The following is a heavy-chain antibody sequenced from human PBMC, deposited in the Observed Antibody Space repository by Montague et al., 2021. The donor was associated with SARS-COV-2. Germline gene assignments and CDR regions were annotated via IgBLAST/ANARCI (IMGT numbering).Heavy chain of an antibody. J-gene: IGHJ4*02. CDR3: ARQMGQSSIFGVVIQYYFDY. CDR2: IYYSGST. Sequence: SETLSLTCTASGGSISSSSYYWGWIRQPPGKGLEWIGSIYYSGSTYYNPSFKSRVTISVDTSKNQFSLKLSSVTAADTAVYYCARQMGQSSIFGVVIQYYFDYWGQGTLVTVSS. V-gene: IGHV4-39*01. CDR1: GGSISSSSYY. D-gene: IGHD3-3*01.